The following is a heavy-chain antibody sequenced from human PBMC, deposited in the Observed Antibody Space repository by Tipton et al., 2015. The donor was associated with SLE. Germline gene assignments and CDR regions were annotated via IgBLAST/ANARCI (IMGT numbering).Heavy chain of an antibody. Sequence: ALRLSCSASGFTFSNYAMAWVRQAPGKGLEWVSAINNTGATTYYADSVKGQFTISRDNSKNRLYLQMNILRAEDTALYYCAKDLPAPNPIYYFTSRGQGTLVTVSS. CDR3: AKDLPAPNPIYYFTS. CDR1: GFTFSNYA. J-gene: IGHJ4*02. CDR2: INNTGATT. V-gene: IGHV3-23*01.